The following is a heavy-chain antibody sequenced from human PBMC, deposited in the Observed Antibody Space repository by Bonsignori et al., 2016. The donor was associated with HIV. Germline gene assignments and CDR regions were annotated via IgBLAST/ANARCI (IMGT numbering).Heavy chain of an antibody. Sequence: GSLRLSCTVSGGSISGYYWSWIRQPAGKGLEWIGRIFASGITNYNPSLKSRVTMSVDRSKNQFSLKLSSVTAADTAVYYCARVTSSWYFDNWGQGILVTVSS. CDR1: GGSISGYY. CDR2: IFASGIT. J-gene: IGHJ4*02. D-gene: IGHD2-15*01. V-gene: IGHV4-4*07. CDR3: ARVTSSWYFDN.